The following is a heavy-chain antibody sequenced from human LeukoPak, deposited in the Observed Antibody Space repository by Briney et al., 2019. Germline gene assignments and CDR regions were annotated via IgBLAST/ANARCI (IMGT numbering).Heavy chain of an antibody. Sequence: GGSLRLSCAASGFTFSDYYMSWIRQAPGKGLEWVSYISSSSSYTNYADSVKGRFTISRNNAKNSLYLQMKSLRAEDTAVYYCARDRRYSYGYRYWGQGTLVTVSS. D-gene: IGHD5-18*01. J-gene: IGHJ4*02. CDR1: GFTFSDYY. CDR3: ARDRRYSYGYRY. CDR2: ISSSSSYT. V-gene: IGHV3-11*06.